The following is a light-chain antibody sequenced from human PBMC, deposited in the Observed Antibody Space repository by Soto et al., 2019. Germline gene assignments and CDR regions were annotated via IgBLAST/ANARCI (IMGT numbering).Light chain of an antibody. CDR1: QSVSTN. V-gene: IGKV3D-15*01. CDR2: DAS. Sequence: VMTQSPATLSVSPGERATVSCRAIQSVSTNLAWYQQRPGQAPRLLIYDASTRATGIPARFSGSGSGTEFTLTITSLQSEDFGFYYCQQYNNWPRTFGQGTELLIK. J-gene: IGKJ2*01. CDR3: QQYNNWPRT.